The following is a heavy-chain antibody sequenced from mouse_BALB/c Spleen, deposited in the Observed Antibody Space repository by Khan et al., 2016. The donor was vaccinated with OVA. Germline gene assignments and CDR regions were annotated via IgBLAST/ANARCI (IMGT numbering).Heavy chain of an antibody. CDR3: AGRLHWYFDV. CDR1: GYTFTDYS. Sequence: QIQLVQSGPELKKPGETVKISCKASGYTFTDYSMHWVKQAPGKGLKWMGWINTETGEPTYADDFKGRFAFSLETSASTAYLQINNLKNEDTATYFCAGRLHWYFDVWGAGTTVTVSS. J-gene: IGHJ1*01. V-gene: IGHV9-2-1*01. D-gene: IGHD1-2*01. CDR2: INTETGEP.